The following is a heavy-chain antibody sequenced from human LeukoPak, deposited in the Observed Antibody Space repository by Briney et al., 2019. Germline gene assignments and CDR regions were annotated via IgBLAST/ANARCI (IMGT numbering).Heavy chain of an antibody. CDR1: GDSISTSSYC. CDR2: IYYSGST. D-gene: IGHD3-22*01. J-gene: IGHJ4*02. V-gene: IGHV4-39*01. Sequence: SETLSLTCTVSGDSISTSSYCWGWIRQPPGKGLEWLGSIYYSGSTYYNPSLKSRVTISVDTSKNQFSLNLYSVTAADTAVFYCARSYYYDYRQIDYWGQGTLVTVSS. CDR3: ARSYYYDYRQIDY.